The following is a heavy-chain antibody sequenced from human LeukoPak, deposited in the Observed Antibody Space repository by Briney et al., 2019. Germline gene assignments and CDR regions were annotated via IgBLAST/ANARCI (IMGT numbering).Heavy chain of an antibody. Sequence: PSETLSLTCTVSGGSISSYYWSWIRQPPGKGLEWIGYIYYSGSTNYNPSLKSRVTISVDTSKNQFSLKLSSVTAADTAVYYCARHRPNSSGLDYWGQGTLVTVSS. D-gene: IGHD6-19*01. J-gene: IGHJ4*02. CDR1: GGSISSYY. CDR3: ARHRPNSSGLDY. CDR2: IYYSGST. V-gene: IGHV4-59*08.